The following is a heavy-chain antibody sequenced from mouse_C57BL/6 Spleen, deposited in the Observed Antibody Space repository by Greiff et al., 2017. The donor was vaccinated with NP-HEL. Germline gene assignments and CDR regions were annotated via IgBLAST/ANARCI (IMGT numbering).Heavy chain of an antibody. V-gene: IGHV14-4*01. CDR1: GFNIKDDY. CDR2: IDPENGDT. J-gene: IGHJ4*01. CDR3: TTGGYYSNHRAMDY. D-gene: IGHD2-5*01. Sequence: EVKLQESGAELVRPGASVKLSCTASGFNIKDDYMHWVKQRPEQGLEWIGWIDPENGDTEYASKFQGKATITADTSSNTAYLQLSSLTSEDTAVYYCTTGGYYSNHRAMDYWGQGTSVTVSS.